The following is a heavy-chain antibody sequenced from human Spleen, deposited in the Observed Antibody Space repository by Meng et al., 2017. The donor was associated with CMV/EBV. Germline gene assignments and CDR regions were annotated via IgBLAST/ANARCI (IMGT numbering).Heavy chain of an antibody. Sequence: QVLLVQPGSELKKLGASVKVSCKASGYTFTNAAMNWVRQAPGQGLEWMRWINNNTGNPTYAPGFTRWFVFALDPSVSTAYLQISSLKAEDTAMYYCASGLVGVTEPYYWGQGTLVTVSS. V-gene: IGHV7-4-1*02. J-gene: IGHJ4*02. CDR3: ASGLVGVTEPYY. D-gene: IGHD1-26*01. CDR1: GYTFTNAA. CDR2: INNNTGNP.